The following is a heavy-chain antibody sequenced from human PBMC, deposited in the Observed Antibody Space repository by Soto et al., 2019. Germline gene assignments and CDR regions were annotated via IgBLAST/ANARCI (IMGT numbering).Heavy chain of an antibody. CDR2: INAGNGNT. D-gene: IGHD2-2*01. V-gene: IGHV1-3*01. CDR1: GYTFTTYA. Sequence: ASVKVSCKASGYTFTTYAIHWVRQAPGQRLEWMGWINAGNGNTRYSQNFQGRVTITTDTSTRTVFLELSSLKFEDTAVYYCARGFIPENYWGQGTRVTVSS. CDR3: ARGFIPENY. J-gene: IGHJ4*02.